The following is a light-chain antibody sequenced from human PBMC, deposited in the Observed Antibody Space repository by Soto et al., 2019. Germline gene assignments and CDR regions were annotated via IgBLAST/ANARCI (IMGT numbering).Light chain of an antibody. CDR3: QQYGSSPAT. CDR2: GAS. CDR1: QSVSNNY. Sequence: EIVLTQSPGTLSLSPGERATLSCRASQSVSNNYLAWYQQKPGQAPRLLIYGASNRATGIPDMFSVSGSGTDFTLTISRLEPEDFAVYYCQQYGSSPATFGQGTNLEIK. J-gene: IGKJ2*01. V-gene: IGKV3-20*01.